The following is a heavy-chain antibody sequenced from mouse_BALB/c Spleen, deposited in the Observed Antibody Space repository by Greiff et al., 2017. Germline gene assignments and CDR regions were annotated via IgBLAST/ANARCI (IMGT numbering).Heavy chain of an antibody. V-gene: IGHV5-17*02. Sequence: VQLKESGGGLVQPGGSRKLSCAASGFTFSSFGMHWVRQAPEKGLEWVAYISSGSSTIYYADTVKGRFTISRDNPKNTLFLQMTSLRSEDTAMYYCASSTVGPWFAYWGQGTLVTVSA. CDR1: GFTFSSFG. J-gene: IGHJ3*01. CDR3: ASSTVGPWFAY. D-gene: IGHD1-1*01. CDR2: ISSGSSTI.